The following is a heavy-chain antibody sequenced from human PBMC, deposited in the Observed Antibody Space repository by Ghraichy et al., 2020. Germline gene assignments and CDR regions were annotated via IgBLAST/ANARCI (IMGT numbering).Heavy chain of an antibody. J-gene: IGHJ5*02. Sequence: GESLRLSCAASGFTFSNYWLHWVRRPAGKGLAWVSRINVDGSSTTYADSVKGRFTISRDNAKNALYLQMNSLRAEDTAVYYCARAPPGDFWFDPWGQGTLVTVSS. CDR3: ARAPPGDFWFDP. CDR2: INVDGSST. D-gene: IGHD2/OR15-2a*01. CDR1: GFTFSNYW. V-gene: IGHV3-74*03.